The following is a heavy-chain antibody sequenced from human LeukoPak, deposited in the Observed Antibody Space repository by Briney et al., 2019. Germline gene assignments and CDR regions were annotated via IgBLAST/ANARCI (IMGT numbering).Heavy chain of an antibody. D-gene: IGHD3-22*01. V-gene: IGHV1-18*01. J-gene: IGHJ5*02. CDR3: ARACGGAHYYDSSGYFNWFDP. CDR2: ISAYNGNT. Sequence: GASVKVSCKASGGTFSSYAISWVRQAPGQGLEWMGWISAYNGNTNYAQKLQGRVTMTTDTSTSTAYMELRSLRSDDTAVYYCARACGGAHYYDSSGYFNWFDPWGQGTLVTVSS. CDR1: GGTFSSYA.